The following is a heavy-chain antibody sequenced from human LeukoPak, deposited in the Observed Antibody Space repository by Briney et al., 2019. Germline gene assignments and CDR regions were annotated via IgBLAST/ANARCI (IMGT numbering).Heavy chain of an antibody. Sequence: ASVKVSCKASGYTFTSYDINWVRQATGQGLEWMGWMNPNSGNTGYAQKFQGRVTMTRNTSISTTYMELSSLRAEDTAVYYCARPTGTSLWFDPWGQGTLVTVSS. J-gene: IGHJ5*02. V-gene: IGHV1-8*01. D-gene: IGHD1-1*01. CDR3: ARPTGTSLWFDP. CDR2: MNPNSGNT. CDR1: GYTFTSYD.